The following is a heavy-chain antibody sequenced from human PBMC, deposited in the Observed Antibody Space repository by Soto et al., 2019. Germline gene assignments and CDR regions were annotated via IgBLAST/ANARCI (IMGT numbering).Heavy chain of an antibody. CDR1: AGAFSSYT. D-gene: IGHD6-13*01. Sequence: QVQLVQSGAEVKKPGSSVKVSCKASAGAFSSYTISLVRQAPGQGLECMGRIIPILGIATYAEKFQGRVTINAYKSTSRANQDVSSLRSEDTVLYDGELQGVAPAGQIADFDYWGQGTLVTVSS. CDR3: ELQGVAPAGQIADFDY. J-gene: IGHJ4*02. V-gene: IGHV1-69*02. CDR2: IIPILGIA.